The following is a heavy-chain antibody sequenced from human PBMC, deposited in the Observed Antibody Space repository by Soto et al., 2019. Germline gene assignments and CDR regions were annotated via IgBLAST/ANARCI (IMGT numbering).Heavy chain of an antibody. CDR3: AQTLGLAVSGPGRFDL. CDR1: GGTFSRYA. D-gene: IGHD6-19*01. Sequence: QVQLVQSGTEVKKPGSSVKVSCKASGGTFSRYAINWVRQAPGQGLEWMGGITPIFGTPNYAQKFQGRVTIPGDGSTKTAYMELRRLRFEDTAVYYCAQTLGLAVSGPGRFDLWGRGTLVTVTS. J-gene: IGHJ2*01. CDR2: ITPIFGTP. V-gene: IGHV1-69*12.